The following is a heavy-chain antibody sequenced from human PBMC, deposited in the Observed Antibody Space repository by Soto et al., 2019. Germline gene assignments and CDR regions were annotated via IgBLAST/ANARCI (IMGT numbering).Heavy chain of an antibody. V-gene: IGHV3-23*01. CDR2: ISGSGGST. J-gene: IGHJ4*02. D-gene: IGHD3-22*01. Sequence: EVQLLESGGGLVQPGGSLRLSCAASGFTFSSYAMSWVRQAPGKGLEWVSAISGSGGSTYYADSVKGRFTISRDDSKNTLYLQMNSLRAEDTVVYYCAKGVTYYYDSSGYFVYWGQGTLVTVSS. CDR3: AKGVTYYYDSSGYFVY. CDR1: GFTFSSYA.